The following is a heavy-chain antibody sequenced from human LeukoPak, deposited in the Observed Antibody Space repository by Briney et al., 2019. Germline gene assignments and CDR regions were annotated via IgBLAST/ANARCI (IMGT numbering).Heavy chain of an antibody. Sequence: RTGGSLRLSCAASGFTFSSYGMHWVRQAPGKGLEWVAFIRYDGSNKYYADSVKGRFTISRDNSKNTLYLQMNSLRAEDTAVYYCAKSEVRDFWSGVTAYFDYWGQGTLVTVSS. D-gene: IGHD3-3*01. V-gene: IGHV3-30*02. CDR2: IRYDGSNK. CDR1: GFTFSSYG. CDR3: AKSEVRDFWSGVTAYFDY. J-gene: IGHJ4*02.